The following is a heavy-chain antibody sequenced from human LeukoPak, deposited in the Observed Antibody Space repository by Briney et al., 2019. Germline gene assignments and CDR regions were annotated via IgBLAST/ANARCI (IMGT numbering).Heavy chain of an antibody. CDR3: ARIDPLGFFDQ. D-gene: IGHD6-25*01. Sequence: PSETLSLACSVSGAVSSRYYWSWVWQPLGKGLEWIGHIFFSGHSNYKPSLTSRISMSVDTSKAQFSLELTSVTAADTAVYYCARIDPLGFFDQWGPGTLVTVSS. CDR2: IFFSGHS. CDR1: GAVSSRYY. V-gene: IGHV4-59*12. J-gene: IGHJ4*02.